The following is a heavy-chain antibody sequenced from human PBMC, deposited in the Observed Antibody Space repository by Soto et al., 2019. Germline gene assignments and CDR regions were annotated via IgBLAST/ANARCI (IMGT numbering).Heavy chain of an antibody. Sequence: QLQMQESGPGLVKPSETLSLTCTVSGDSISSSSSYWGWIRQPPGKGLEWIGSIYYTGTTYYNPSLKSRVTITVDTSKKKFSLKLTSVTAADTAVYYCGRGLDGRWLVIDSWGQGTLVTVSS. CDR2: IYYTGTT. J-gene: IGHJ4*02. CDR1: GDSISSSSSY. D-gene: IGHD6-6*01. V-gene: IGHV4-39*01. CDR3: GRGLDGRWLVIDS.